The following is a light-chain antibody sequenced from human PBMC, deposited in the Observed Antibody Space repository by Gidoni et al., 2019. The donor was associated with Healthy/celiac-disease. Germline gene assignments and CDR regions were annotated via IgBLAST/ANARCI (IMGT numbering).Light chain of an antibody. V-gene: IGKV3-11*01. J-gene: IGKJ2*01. CDR1: QSVSSY. CDR3: QQRSNWPPYT. CDR2: DAA. Sequence: EIVLTQSPATLSLSPGERATLSCRASQSVSSYLAWSQQKPGQAPRLLIDDAANRATGIPARFSGSGSGTDFTLTISSLEPEDFAVYYCQQRSNWPPYTFGQGTKLEIK.